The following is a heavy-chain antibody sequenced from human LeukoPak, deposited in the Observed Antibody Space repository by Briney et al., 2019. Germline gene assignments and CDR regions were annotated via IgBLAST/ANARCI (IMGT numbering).Heavy chain of an antibody. CDR1: GGSVSSGDYY. D-gene: IGHD3-22*01. V-gene: IGHV4-61*02. J-gene: IGHJ3*02. CDR2: IYTSGST. Sequence: PSETLSLTCTVSGGSVSSGDYYWTWIRQPAGKGLEWIGRIYTSGSTSYSPSLKSRVTISLDTSKNQFSLRLSSVTAADTAVYYCALGNYHDSSGYSALHAFDIWGQGTMVTVSS. CDR3: ALGNYHDSSGYSALHAFDI.